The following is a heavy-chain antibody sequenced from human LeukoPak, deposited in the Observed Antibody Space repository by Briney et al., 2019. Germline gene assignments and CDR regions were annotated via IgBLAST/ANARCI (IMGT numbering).Heavy chain of an antibody. CDR1: GYTFFSYG. J-gene: IGHJ4*02. D-gene: IGHD1-1*01. V-gene: IGHV1-18*01. Sequence: ASVKVSCKTSGYTFFSYGITWVRQAPGQGLEWMGWISANNGDTKYAPKFQGRVTMTTESNTRTAYLDVRSLRSDDTAVYYCARDGVHSGTTDFWGQGTLITGAS. CDR2: ISANNGDT. CDR3: ARDGVHSGTTDF.